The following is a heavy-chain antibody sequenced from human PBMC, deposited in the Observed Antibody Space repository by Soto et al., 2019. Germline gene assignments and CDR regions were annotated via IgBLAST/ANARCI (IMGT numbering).Heavy chain of an antibody. V-gene: IGHV3-21*01. CDR1: GSNFSTYS. Sequence: GESLKISCVGSGSNFSTYSINWVRKAPGKGLEWVSSISSRSDIYYADSVKGRFTISRDNAKNSVSLQMNSLRAEDTAVYYCAREYTAWPLAYGLDVWGQGTTVTVSS. D-gene: IGHD2-2*02. J-gene: IGHJ6*02. CDR2: ISSRSDI. CDR3: AREYTAWPLAYGLDV.